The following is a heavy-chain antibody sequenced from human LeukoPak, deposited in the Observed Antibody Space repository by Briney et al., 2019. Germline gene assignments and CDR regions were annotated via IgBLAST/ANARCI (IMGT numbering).Heavy chain of an antibody. J-gene: IGHJ4*02. Sequence: GGSLRLSCAASGFTFSSYWMHWVRQSPGKGLVWVSRINSDGSSTSYADSVKGRVTISRDDAKNTLYLQMNSLRAEDTAVYYCARDGDSSGYHVNFDYWGQGIVVTVSS. V-gene: IGHV3-74*01. CDR1: GFTFSSYW. D-gene: IGHD3-22*01. CDR2: INSDGSST. CDR3: ARDGDSSGYHVNFDY.